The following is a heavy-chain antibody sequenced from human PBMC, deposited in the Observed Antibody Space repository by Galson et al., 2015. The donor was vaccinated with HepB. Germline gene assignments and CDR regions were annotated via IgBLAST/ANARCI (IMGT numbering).Heavy chain of an antibody. D-gene: IGHD3-10*01. J-gene: IGHJ6*02. CDR3: AKDLMVRGVIGLSFWGYGMDV. Sequence: SLRLSCAASGFTFSSYGMHWVRQAPGKGLEWVAVISYDGSNKYYADSVKGRFTISRDNSKNTLYLQMNSLRAEDTAVYYCAKDLMVRGVIGLSFWGYGMDVWGQGTTVTVSS. CDR1: GFTFSSYG. CDR2: ISYDGSNK. V-gene: IGHV3-30*18.